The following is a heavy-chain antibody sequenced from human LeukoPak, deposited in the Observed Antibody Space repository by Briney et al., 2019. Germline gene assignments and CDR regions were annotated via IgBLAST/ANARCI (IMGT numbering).Heavy chain of an antibody. CDR3: ASLSGSYANWFDP. J-gene: IGHJ5*02. D-gene: IGHD1-26*01. CDR2: IYYSGST. CDR1: GGSISSSSYY. Sequence: SETLSLTCTVSGGSISSSSYYWGWIRQPPGKGLEWIGYIYYSGSTNYNPSLKSRVTISVDTSKNQFSLKLSSVTAADTAVYYCASLSGSYANWFDPWGQGTLVTVSS. V-gene: IGHV4-61*05.